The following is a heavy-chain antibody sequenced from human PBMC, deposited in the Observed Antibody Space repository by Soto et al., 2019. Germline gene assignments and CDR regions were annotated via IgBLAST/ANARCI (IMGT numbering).Heavy chain of an antibody. CDR2: IIPIFGTA. D-gene: IGHD2-15*01. J-gene: IGHJ6*02. V-gene: IGHV1-69*13. CDR3: ASGYCSGGSCYSRGTYYYGMDV. Sequence: ASVKVSCKASGGTFSSYAISWVRQAPGQGLEWMGGIIPIFGTANYAQKFQGRVTITADESTSTAYMELSSLRSEDTAVYYCASGYCSGGSCYSRGTYYYGMDVWGQGTTVTVSS. CDR1: GGTFSSYA.